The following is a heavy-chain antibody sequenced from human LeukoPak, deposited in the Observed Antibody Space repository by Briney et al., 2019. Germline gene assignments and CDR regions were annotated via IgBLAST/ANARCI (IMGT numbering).Heavy chain of an antibody. V-gene: IGHV3-30*04. CDR1: GFTFSSYA. Sequence: GGSLRLSCAASGFTFSSYAMHWVRQAPGKGLEWVAVISYDGSNKYYADSVKGRFTISRDNSKNTLYLQMNSLRAEDTAVYYCASPSSGWYYFDYWGQGTLVTVSS. CDR3: ASPSSGWYYFDY. J-gene: IGHJ4*02. CDR2: ISYDGSNK. D-gene: IGHD6-19*01.